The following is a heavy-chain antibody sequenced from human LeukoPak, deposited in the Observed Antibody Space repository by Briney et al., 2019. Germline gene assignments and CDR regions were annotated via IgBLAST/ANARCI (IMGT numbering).Heavy chain of an antibody. CDR3: ARDHHCSSATCPSDY. Sequence: PGGSLRLSCTASGFSFDDYGMSWVRQAPGTGLEWVSGITWNADSTGYVDFVKGRFTVSRDNAKNSLYLQMDSLRAEDTALYYCARDHHCSSATCPSDYWGQGTLVTVSS. CDR2: ITWNADST. V-gene: IGHV3-20*04. CDR1: GFSFDDYG. D-gene: IGHD2-2*01. J-gene: IGHJ4*02.